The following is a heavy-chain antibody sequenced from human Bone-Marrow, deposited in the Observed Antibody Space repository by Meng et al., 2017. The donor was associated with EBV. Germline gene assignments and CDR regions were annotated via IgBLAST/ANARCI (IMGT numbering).Heavy chain of an antibody. J-gene: IGHJ4*02. CDR2: IYWDEDK. CDR1: GFSLSTSGVG. Sequence: QTPLKESGPPLVKPTQTLTLTCTLSGFSLSTSGVGVGWIRQPPGKAPEWLALIYWDEDKRYSPPLKSRLTITKDTSKNQVVLRMTNMDPVDTATYYCAHRRVGASFFDYWGQGTLVTVSS. V-gene: IGHV2-5*02. CDR3: AHRRVGASFFDY. D-gene: IGHD1-26*01.